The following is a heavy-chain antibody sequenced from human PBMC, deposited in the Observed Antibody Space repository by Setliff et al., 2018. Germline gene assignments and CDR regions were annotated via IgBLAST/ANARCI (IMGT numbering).Heavy chain of an antibody. V-gene: IGHV4-34*01. D-gene: IGHD6-6*01. CDR2: INHRGSI. CDR3: ARGRNIAARLLDS. Sequence: PSETLSLTCAAYGGTFSDYYWTWIRQPPGKGLEWIGEINHRGSINYNPSLKSRATISIDTSKDQFSLKLISMSAADTAVYFCARGRNIAARLLDSWGQGALVTVSS. J-gene: IGHJ4*02. CDR1: GGTFSDYY.